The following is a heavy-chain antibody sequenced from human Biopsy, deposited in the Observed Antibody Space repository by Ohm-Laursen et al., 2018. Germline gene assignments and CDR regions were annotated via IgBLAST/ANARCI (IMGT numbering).Heavy chain of an antibody. D-gene: IGHD1-1*01. Sequence: TQTLTLTRAISGDRISNNDAAWNWIRQSPSRGLEWLGRTYYRTKWFTDSAVFVESRITITPDTYKNQFSLQLKSVTPEDTAVYYCARETPTGIPFNWFDPWGQGFLVTVSS. CDR3: ARETPTGIPFNWFDP. CDR2: TYYRTKWFT. CDR1: GDRISNNDAA. J-gene: IGHJ5*02. V-gene: IGHV6-1*01.